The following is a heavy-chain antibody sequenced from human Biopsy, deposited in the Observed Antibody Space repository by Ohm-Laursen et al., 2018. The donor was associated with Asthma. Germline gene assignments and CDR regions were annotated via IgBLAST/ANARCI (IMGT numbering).Heavy chain of an antibody. V-gene: IGHV3-53*01. CDR3: ARGDSSNWSHYYFDY. Sequence: SLRLSCAASGFAVSRDHMFWGRQAPGKGLAWVSVSYSGGTSHTADSVRGRFTISRDYSKNTLYLQMHSLRAEDTAVYYCARGDSSNWSHYYFDYWGQGTLVTVSS. CDR2: SYSGGTS. D-gene: IGHD3-22*01. CDR1: GFAVSRDH. J-gene: IGHJ4*02.